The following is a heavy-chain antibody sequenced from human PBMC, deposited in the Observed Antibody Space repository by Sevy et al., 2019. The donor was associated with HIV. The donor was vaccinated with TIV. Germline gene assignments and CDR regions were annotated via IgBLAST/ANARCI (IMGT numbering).Heavy chain of an antibody. V-gene: IGHV1-69*13. CDR3: ARDGAYGSGSYYKSNWFDP. CDR1: GGIFSSYA. J-gene: IGHJ5*02. CDR2: IIPIFGTA. D-gene: IGHD3-10*01. Sequence: ASVKVSCKASGGIFSSYAISWVRQAPGQGLEWMGGIIPIFGTANYAQKFQGRVTITADESTSTAYMELSSVRSEDTAVYYCARDGAYGSGSYYKSNWFDPWGQGTLVTVSS.